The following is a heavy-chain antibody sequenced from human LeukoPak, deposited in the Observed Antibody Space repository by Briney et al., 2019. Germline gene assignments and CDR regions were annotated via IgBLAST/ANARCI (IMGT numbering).Heavy chain of an antibody. Sequence: PGGSLRLSCAASGFTFSSYGIHWVRKAPGNGLEWVAFVRYDGSDKYYAGSVKGRFTISRDNSKNTLYLQMTSLRAEDTAVYYCAKDRDEGLFYYYYYMDVWGKGTTVTISS. CDR2: VRYDGSDK. J-gene: IGHJ6*03. CDR1: GFTFSSYG. V-gene: IGHV3-30*02. CDR3: AKDRDEGLFYYYYYMDV. D-gene: IGHD5-24*01.